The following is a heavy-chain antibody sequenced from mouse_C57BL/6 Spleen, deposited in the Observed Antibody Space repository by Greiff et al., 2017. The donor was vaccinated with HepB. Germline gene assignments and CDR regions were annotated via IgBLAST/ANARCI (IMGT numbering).Heavy chain of an antibody. CDR3: ARDDDGYSIYAMDY. CDR2: ISDGGSYT. CDR1: GFTFSSYA. Sequence: EVQGVESGGGLVKPGGSLKLSCAASGFTFSSYAMSWVRQTPEKRLEWVATISDGGSYTYYPDNVKGRFTISRDNAKNNLYLQMSHLKSEDTAMYYCARDDDGYSIYAMDYWGQGTSVTVSS. J-gene: IGHJ4*01. V-gene: IGHV5-4*01. D-gene: IGHD2-3*01.